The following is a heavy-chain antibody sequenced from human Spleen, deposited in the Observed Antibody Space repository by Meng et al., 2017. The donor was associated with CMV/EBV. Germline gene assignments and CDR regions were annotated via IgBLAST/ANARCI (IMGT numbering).Heavy chain of an antibody. J-gene: IGHJ4*02. CDR2: INHSGST. V-gene: IGHV4-34*01. D-gene: IGHD6-13*01. Sequence: YGGSFSGYYGSWIRQPPGKGLEWIGEINHSGSTNYNPSLKSRVTISVDTSKNQFSLKLSSVTAADTAVYYCAARYSSSFGRGAINDYWGQGTLVTVSS. CDR3: AARYSSSFGRGAINDY. CDR1: GGSFSGYY.